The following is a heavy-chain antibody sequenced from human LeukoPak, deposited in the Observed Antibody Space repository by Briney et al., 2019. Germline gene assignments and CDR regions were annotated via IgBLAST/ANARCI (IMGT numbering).Heavy chain of an antibody. CDR2: IYYSGST. V-gene: IGHV4-39*07. CDR3: ARAPSGCGGICPFDW. J-gene: IGHJ4*02. Sequence: SETLSLTCTVSGGSISSSSYYWGWIRQPPGKGPEWIGSIYYSGSTYYNPSLKSRVTISVDASKNQFSLKLSSVTAADTAVYYCARAPSGCGGICPFDWWGQGNLVTVSS. CDR1: GGSISSSSYY. D-gene: IGHD2-15*01.